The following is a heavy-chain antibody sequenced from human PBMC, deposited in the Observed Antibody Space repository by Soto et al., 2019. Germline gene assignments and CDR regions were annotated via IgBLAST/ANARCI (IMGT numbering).Heavy chain of an antibody. Sequence: QVQLQESGPGLVKPSGTLSLTCAVSGGSISSSNWWSWVRQPPGKGLEWIGEIYHSGSTNYNPSLKSRVTISVDKSKNQFSLKLSSVTAADTAVYYCARTKPDYYDSSGYYLDTPFDPWGQGTLVTVSS. CDR1: GGSISSSNW. D-gene: IGHD3-22*01. CDR3: ARTKPDYYDSSGYYLDTPFDP. V-gene: IGHV4-4*02. J-gene: IGHJ5*02. CDR2: IYHSGST.